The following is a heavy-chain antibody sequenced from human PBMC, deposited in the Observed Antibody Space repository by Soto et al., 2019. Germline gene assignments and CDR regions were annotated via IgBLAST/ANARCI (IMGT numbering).Heavy chain of an antibody. CDR1: GFTFSSYG. D-gene: IGHD3-22*01. CDR2: ISYDGSNK. Sequence: GGSLRLSCAASGFTFSSYGMHWVRQAPGKGLEWVAVISYDGSNKYYADSVKGRFTISRDNSKNTLYLQMNSLRAEDTAVYYCARGGTYYYDSSGYYPGGYWGQGTLVTVSS. CDR3: ARGGTYYYDSSGYYPGGY. V-gene: IGHV3-30*03. J-gene: IGHJ4*02.